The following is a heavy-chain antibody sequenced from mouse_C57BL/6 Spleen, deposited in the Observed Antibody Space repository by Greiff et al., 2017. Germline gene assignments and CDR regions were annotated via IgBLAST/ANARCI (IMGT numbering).Heavy chain of an antibody. Sequence: VMLVESGPGLVAPSQSLSITCIVSGFSLTSYGVSWVRQPPGKGLEWLGVIWGDGSTNSHSALISRMSISKDNSKSQVLLKLNSLHTDDTATYYCAQHNEPYYYAMDYWGQGTSVTVSS. CDR1: GFSLTSYG. J-gene: IGHJ4*01. CDR3: AQHNEPYYYAMDY. CDR2: IWGDGST. V-gene: IGHV2-3*01.